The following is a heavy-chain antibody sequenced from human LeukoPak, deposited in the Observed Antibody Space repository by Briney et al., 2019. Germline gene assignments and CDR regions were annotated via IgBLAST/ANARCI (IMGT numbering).Heavy chain of an antibody. Sequence: SETLSLTCTVSGGSLSSYYWSWIRQPPGKGLEWSGFIYYSGSTNYNPSLKSRVTISVDTSKNQFSLKLSSVTAADTAVYYCARAMLKDYYDSSGYLDYWGQGTLVTVSS. V-gene: IGHV4-59*01. CDR2: IYYSGST. CDR1: GGSLSSYY. J-gene: IGHJ4*02. CDR3: ARAMLKDYYDSSGYLDY. D-gene: IGHD3-22*01.